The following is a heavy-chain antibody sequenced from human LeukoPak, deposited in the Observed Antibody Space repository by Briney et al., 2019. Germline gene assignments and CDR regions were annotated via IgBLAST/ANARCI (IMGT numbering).Heavy chain of an antibody. V-gene: IGHV3-21*01. CDR2: ISSSSSYI. CDR1: GFTFSSYS. J-gene: IGHJ5*02. Sequence: KPGGSLRLSCAASGFTFSSYSMNSVRQAPGKGLEWVSSISSSSSYIYYADSVKGRFTISRDNAKNSLYLQMNSLRAEDTAVYYCARHFYGSGRFNWFDPWGQGTLVTVSS. CDR3: ARHFYGSGRFNWFDP. D-gene: IGHD3-10*01.